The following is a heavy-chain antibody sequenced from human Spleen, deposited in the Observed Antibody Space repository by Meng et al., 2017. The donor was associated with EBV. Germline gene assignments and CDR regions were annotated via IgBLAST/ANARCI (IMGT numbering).Heavy chain of an antibody. J-gene: IGHJ4*02. V-gene: IGHV4-4*02. CDR2: IYHSGST. CDR1: GGSSRSSNW. CDR3: ASGGGVDALGDY. Sequence: VRRQEPGPRPVKPSGIPSLTFAVSGGSSRSSNWWSWDRPPPGKGLEWIVEIYHSGSTNYNPSLKIRVTISVDKSKNQFSLKLRSVTTADTAVYYCASGGGVDALGDYWGQGTLVTVSS. D-gene: IGHD3-16*01.